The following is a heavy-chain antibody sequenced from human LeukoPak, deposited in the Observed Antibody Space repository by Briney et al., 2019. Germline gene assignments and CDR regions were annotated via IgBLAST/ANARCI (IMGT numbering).Heavy chain of an antibody. CDR1: GYTFTGHY. D-gene: IGHD1-26*01. CDR3: ARKSGSYCDY. V-gene: IGHV1-2*02. J-gene: IGHJ4*02. CDR2: INPNSGGT. Sequence: ASVKVSCKASGYTFTGHYIHWVRQAPGQGLEWMGWINPNSGGTDYAQKFQGRVTMTRDTSISTAYMDLGRLGSDDTAVYYCARKSGSYCDYWGQGTLVTVSS.